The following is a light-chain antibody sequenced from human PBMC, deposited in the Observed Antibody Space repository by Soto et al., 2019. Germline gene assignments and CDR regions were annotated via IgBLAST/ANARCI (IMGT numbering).Light chain of an antibody. CDR3: LQYNGYYRT. Sequence: DIQMSQSAYNRSAPVGDHVPITCRASQTISGWLAWYQQRPGKAPNLLIFDASTLESGVPSRFSGSGSGTTFTLTISRLQADDFATYYCLQYNGYYRTFGQGTKVDIK. CDR2: DAS. J-gene: IGKJ1*01. CDR1: QTISGW. V-gene: IGKV1-5*01.